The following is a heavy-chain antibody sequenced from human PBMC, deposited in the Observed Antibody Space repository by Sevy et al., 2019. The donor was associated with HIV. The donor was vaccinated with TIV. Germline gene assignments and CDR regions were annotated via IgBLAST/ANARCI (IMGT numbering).Heavy chain of an antibody. Sequence: SETLSLTCTVSGASISSYYWSWIRQPPGKGLEWIGYIYYSRSTNYNPSLKSRVTISVDMSKNQFSLKLSYVTAADTAMYYCARGHSGYDYWNYWGQGTLVTVSS. CDR2: IYYSRST. J-gene: IGHJ4*02. D-gene: IGHD5-12*01. CDR3: ARGHSGYDYWNY. CDR1: GASISSYY. V-gene: IGHV4-59*01.